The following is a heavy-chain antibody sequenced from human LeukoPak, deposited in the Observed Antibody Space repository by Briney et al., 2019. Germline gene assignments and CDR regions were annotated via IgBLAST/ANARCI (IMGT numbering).Heavy chain of an antibody. CDR2: IYYSGST. CDR3: ARVSFDYYDSSGYSFDY. V-gene: IGHV4-59*01. CDR1: GGSISSYY. Sequence: PSETLSLTCTASGGSISSYYWSWIRQPPGKGLEWIGYIYYSGSTNYNPSLKSRVTISVDTSKNQFSLKLSSVTAADTAVYYCARVSFDYYDSSGYSFDYWGQGTLVTVSS. D-gene: IGHD3-22*01. J-gene: IGHJ4*02.